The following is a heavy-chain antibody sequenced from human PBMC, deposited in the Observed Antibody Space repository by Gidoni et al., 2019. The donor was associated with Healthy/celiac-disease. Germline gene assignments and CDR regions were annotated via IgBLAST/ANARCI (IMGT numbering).Heavy chain of an antibody. Sequence: QVQLVESGGGVVQPGRSLRLSCAASGFTFSSYGMHWVRQAPGKGLGWVAVIWYDGSNKYYADSVKGRFTISRDNSKNTLYLQMNSLRAEDTAVYYCARDRRVVVAATKGYYYYGMDVWGQGTTVTVSS. CDR1: GFTFSSYG. D-gene: IGHD2-15*01. CDR3: ARDRRVVVAATKGYYYYGMDV. CDR2: IWYDGSNK. J-gene: IGHJ6*02. V-gene: IGHV3-33*01.